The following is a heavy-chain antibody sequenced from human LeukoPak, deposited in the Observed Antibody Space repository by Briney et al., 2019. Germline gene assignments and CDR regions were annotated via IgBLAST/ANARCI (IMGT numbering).Heavy chain of an antibody. D-gene: IGHD1-26*01. J-gene: IGHJ5*01. CDR2: IYWDDDK. CDR1: GFSLNTSGVG. CDR3: AHRRRLISASFFFDF. V-gene: IGHV2-5*02. Sequence: SGPTLVKPTQTLTLTCTFSGFSLNTSGVGVGWIRQPPGKALEWLALIYWDDDKRYNPSLKSRLTITKGTSKNQILLTMTNMDPVDTATYYCAHRRRLISASFFFDFWGQGTLVTVSS.